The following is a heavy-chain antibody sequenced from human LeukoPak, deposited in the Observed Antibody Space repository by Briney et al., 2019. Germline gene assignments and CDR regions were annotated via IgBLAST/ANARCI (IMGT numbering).Heavy chain of an antibody. D-gene: IGHD6-19*01. V-gene: IGHV3-30-3*01. CDR3: ARGVPPAYSSGWPPDDY. CDR2: ISYDGSYK. J-gene: IGHJ4*02. CDR1: GFTFSSYA. Sequence: PGGSLRLSCAASGFTFSSYAMHWVRQAPGKGLEWVAVISYDGSYKYYADSVKGRFTISRDNSKNTLYLQMNSLRAEGTAVYYCARGVPPAYSSGWPPDDYWGQGTLVTVSS.